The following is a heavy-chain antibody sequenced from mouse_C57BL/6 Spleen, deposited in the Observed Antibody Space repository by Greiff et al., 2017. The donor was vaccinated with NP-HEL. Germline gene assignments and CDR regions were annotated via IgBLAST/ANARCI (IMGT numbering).Heavy chain of an antibody. V-gene: IGHV1-82*01. D-gene: IGHD2-4*01. CDR3: ARSEGLRRYAMDY. CDR1: GYAFSSSW. Sequence: QVQLQQSGPELVKPGASVKISCKASGYAFSSSWMNWVKQRPGKGLEWIGRIYPGDGDTNYIGKFKGKATLTADKSSSTAYMQLSSLTSEDSAVYFCARSEGLRRYAMDYWGQGTSVTVSS. J-gene: IGHJ4*01. CDR2: IYPGDGDT.